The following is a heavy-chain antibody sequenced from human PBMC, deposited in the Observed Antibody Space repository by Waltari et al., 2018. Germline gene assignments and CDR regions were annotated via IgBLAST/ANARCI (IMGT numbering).Heavy chain of an antibody. V-gene: IGHV4-59*01. CDR3: ARQTVGARIDP. Sequence: QVQLQESGPGLVKASETLSLTCTLSGGSIDTSYWMWIRQPPGKGLEWIGHIYYSGSTNYSPSLKSRVTISVDTSKNQCSRRLRSVTAADTAVYYCARQTVGARIDPWGQGTLVTVSS. D-gene: IGHD1-26*01. CDR2: IYYSGST. J-gene: IGHJ5*02. CDR1: GGSIDTSY.